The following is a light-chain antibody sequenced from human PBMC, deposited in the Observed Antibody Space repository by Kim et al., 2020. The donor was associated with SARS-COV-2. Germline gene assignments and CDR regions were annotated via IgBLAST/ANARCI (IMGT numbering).Light chain of an antibody. CDR3: NFRDNTANHLI. Sequence: SSELTQDPAVSVALGQTVRITCQGDSLRNYYATWYQQKPGQTPVLVFFGKNNRPSGIPDRFSGSSSGNTASLTITEAQAEDEADYYCNFRDNTANHLIFGGGTQLTVL. V-gene: IGLV3-19*01. J-gene: IGLJ2*01. CDR1: SLRNYY. CDR2: GKN.